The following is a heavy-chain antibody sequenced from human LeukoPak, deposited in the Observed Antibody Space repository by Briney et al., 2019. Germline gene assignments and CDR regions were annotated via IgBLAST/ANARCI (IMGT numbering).Heavy chain of an antibody. CDR2: MYSGGNI. V-gene: IGHV4-59*01. CDR3: ARVGDLYSPFSDY. Sequence: SETLSLTCSVSGGSISGYYWSWIRQPPGKGLEWIGYMYSGGNINYSPSLKSRLTMSIDTSKNQFSLTLNSVTAADTAVYYCARVGDLYSPFSDYWGQGTLVTVSS. CDR1: GGSISGYY. D-gene: IGHD5-24*01. J-gene: IGHJ4*02.